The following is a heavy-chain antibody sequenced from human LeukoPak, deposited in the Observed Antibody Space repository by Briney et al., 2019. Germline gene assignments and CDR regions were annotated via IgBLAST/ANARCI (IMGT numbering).Heavy chain of an antibody. Sequence: GGSPRLSCAASGFTFSIYAMNWVRQAPGKGLEWVSVISGRGEHTYYADSVKGRFTTSRDNSNNTLYLQMNSLRAEDAAVYYCARDLSGDWYFDLWGRGTLVTVPS. CDR1: GFTFSIYA. CDR3: ARDLSGDWYFDL. J-gene: IGHJ2*01. D-gene: IGHD7-27*01. V-gene: IGHV3-23*01. CDR2: ISGRGEHT.